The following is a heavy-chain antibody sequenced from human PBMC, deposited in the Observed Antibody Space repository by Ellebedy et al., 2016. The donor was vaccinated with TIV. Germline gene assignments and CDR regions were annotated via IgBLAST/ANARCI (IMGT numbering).Heavy chain of an antibody. CDR2: ISWHSGDI. CDR3: AKIGGSSAFDY. D-gene: IGHD3-16*01. J-gene: IGHJ4*02. CDR1: GFTFDDYA. V-gene: IGHV3-9*01. Sequence: PGGSLRLSCTASGFTFDDYAMHWVRQAPGKGPEWVSGISWHSGDIGYADSVKGRFTISRDNTKNLVDLQMNSLSADDTAIYYCAKIGGSSAFDYWGQGILVTVSS.